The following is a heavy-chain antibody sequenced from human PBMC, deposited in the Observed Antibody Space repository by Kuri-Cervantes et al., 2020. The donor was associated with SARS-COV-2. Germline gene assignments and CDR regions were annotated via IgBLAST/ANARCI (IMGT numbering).Heavy chain of an antibody. J-gene: IGHJ4*02. CDR1: GFTFSGHW. Sequence: LSLTCAASGFTFSGHWIHWVRQAPGKGLVWVSRINSDGSSTSYADSVKGRFTISRDNAKNTLYLQMNSLRAEDTAVYYCARVYSGYNNFDYWGQGTLVTVSS. V-gene: IGHV3-74*01. CDR2: INSDGSST. CDR3: ARVYSGYNNFDY. D-gene: IGHD5-12*01.